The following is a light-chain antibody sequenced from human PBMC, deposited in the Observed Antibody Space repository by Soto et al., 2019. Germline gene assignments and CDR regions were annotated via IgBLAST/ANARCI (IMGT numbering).Light chain of an antibody. J-gene: IGKJ4*01. V-gene: IGKV3-20*01. CDR1: QSVSSSY. CDR2: GAS. CDR3: QQYGSSP. Sequence: EIVLTQSPGTLSLSPGERATLSCRASQSVSSSYLAWYLQKPGQAPRLLIDGASSRATGIPDRFSGSGSGTDFTLTISRLEPEDFAVYYCQQYGSSPFGGGTKVDIK.